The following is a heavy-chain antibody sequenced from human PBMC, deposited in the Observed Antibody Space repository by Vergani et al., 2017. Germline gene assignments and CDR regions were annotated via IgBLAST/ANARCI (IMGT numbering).Heavy chain of an antibody. Sequence: HVQMVESGGGVVQPGRSLRLSCAVSGFRFSDYGMHWVRQAPGRGLEWLALISYDGDTTYYEDSVNGRFTISRDNSKTTLFLQMHSLRVEDTALYYCAKFPLNITTPDRGDFWGQGSLVTVSS. J-gene: IGHJ4*02. CDR1: GFRFSDYG. V-gene: IGHV3-30*18. CDR2: ISYDGDTT. CDR3: AKFPLNITTPDRGDF. D-gene: IGHD1-1*01.